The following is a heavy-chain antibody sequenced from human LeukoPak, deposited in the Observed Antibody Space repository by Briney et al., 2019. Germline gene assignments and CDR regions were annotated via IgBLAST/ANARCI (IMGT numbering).Heavy chain of an antibody. D-gene: IGHD5-12*01. CDR1: GFPFSIYG. Sequence: GGSLRLSCAGSGFPFSIYGMNWVRQAPGKGLEWVSGISPGGGPTYYADSVKGRFTISRDDSKNTLYLQMNSLRAEDTAVYYCAKDGAWLRFDDWGQGILVTVSS. CDR3: AKDGAWLRFDD. CDR2: ISPGGGPT. V-gene: IGHV3-23*01. J-gene: IGHJ4*02.